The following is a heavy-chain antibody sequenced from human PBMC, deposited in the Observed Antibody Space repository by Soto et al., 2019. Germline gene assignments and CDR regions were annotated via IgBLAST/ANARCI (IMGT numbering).Heavy chain of an antibody. V-gene: IGHV3-30-3*01. CDR1: GFTFSSYA. CDR3: ARSLPYYYDSSGYNGLDY. J-gene: IGHJ4*02. CDR2: ISYDGSNK. D-gene: IGHD3-22*01. Sequence: GGSLRLSCAASGFTFSSYAMHWVRQAPGKGLEWVAVISYDGSNKYYADSVKGRFTISRDNSKNTLYLQMNSLRAEDTAVYYCARSLPYYYDSSGYNGLDYWGQGTLVTVSS.